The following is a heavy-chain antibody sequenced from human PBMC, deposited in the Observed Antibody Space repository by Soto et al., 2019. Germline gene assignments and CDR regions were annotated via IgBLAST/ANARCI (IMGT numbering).Heavy chain of an antibody. CDR1: GGSISSYY. D-gene: IGHD3-3*01. Sequence: SETLSLTCTVSGGSISSYYWSWIRQPPGKGLEWIGYIYYSGSTNYNPSLKSRVTISVDTSKNQFSLKLSSVTAADTAVYYCARDHGVRLEYYGMAVWGQGTTVPVSS. V-gene: IGHV4-59*01. CDR2: IYYSGST. J-gene: IGHJ6*02. CDR3: ARDHGVRLEYYGMAV.